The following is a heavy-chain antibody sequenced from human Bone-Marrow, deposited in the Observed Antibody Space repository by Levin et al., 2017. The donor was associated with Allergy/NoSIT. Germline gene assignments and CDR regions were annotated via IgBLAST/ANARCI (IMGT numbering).Heavy chain of an antibody. J-gene: IGHJ6*03. CDR2: SYTSGNI. D-gene: IGHD2-21*01. CDR1: GFSITSGSYY. CDR3: ARVLQYSYYYTDV. V-gene: IGHV4-61*09. Sequence: SETLSLTCTVSGFSITSGSYYWSWIRQPAGKGLEWIGHSYTSGNITYNPSLKSRVTISLDTSKNQFSLKLRSVTAADTAVYYCARVLQYSYYYTDVWGKGTMVTVSS.